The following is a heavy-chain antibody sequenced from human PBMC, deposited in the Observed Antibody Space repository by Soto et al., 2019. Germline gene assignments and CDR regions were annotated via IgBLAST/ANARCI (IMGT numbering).Heavy chain of an antibody. CDR3: ERNESSDNSGMDV. Sequence: EVQLVEAGGGLVKPGGSLRLSCAASGFTFSSYSMNWVRQAPGKGLEWVSSISSSSFSINYADSVKGRFSISRNNAQNALHRLINNVRAEYSAVYSGERNESSDNSGMDVWGQGTTVTVSS. V-gene: IGHV3-21*02. CDR2: ISSSSFSI. CDR1: GFTFSSYS. J-gene: IGHJ6*02.